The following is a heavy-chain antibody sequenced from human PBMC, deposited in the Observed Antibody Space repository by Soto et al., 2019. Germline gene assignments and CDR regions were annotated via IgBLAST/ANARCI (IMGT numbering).Heavy chain of an antibody. CDR1: GFIFSDYA. Sequence: EVQLLESGGGLARPGGSLRLSCVASGFIFSDYAMTWIHQAPGKGLEWVATISASGGNIEYTDSLKGRFTISRDNSKKTVYLQINGLTADDTAVHYCAKVAGGLGYFDLWGRGTLVTVSS. J-gene: IGHJ2*01. D-gene: IGHD3-16*01. V-gene: IGHV3-23*01. CDR3: AKVAGGLGYFDL. CDR2: ISASGGNI.